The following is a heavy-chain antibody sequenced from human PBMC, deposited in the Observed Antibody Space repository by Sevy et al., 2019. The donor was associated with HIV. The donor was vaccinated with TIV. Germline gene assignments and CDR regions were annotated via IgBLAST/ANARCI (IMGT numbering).Heavy chain of an antibody. D-gene: IGHD6-25*01. J-gene: IGHJ3*01. Sequence: SETLSLTCAVSGASISSGGYSWNWIRQPPGKGLEWMGYIFQIGATYYIPSLQSRVTISVDMSKNQFSLNLRSLTVAETAVYYGARGGVGDTSGYYGAFDVWGQGTTVTVSS. CDR3: ARGGVGDTSGYYGAFDV. CDR2: IFQIGAT. CDR1: GASISSGGYS. V-gene: IGHV4-30-2*01.